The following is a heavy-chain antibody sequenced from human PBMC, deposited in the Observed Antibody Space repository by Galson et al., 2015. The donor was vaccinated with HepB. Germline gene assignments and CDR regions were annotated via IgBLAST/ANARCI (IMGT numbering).Heavy chain of an antibody. CDR1: GFTFSSYW. D-gene: IGHD3-16*02. CDR2: IKQDGSEK. V-gene: IGHV3-7*01. CDR3: AREYALRFSEWLPDSTFGGVIAQNYFDH. J-gene: IGHJ4*02. Sequence: SLRLSCAASGFTFSSYWMSWGRQAPGKGLEWVANIKQDGSEKYYVDSVKGRFTISRDNAKNSLYLQMNSLRAEDTAVYYCAREYALRFSEWLPDSTFGGVIAQNYFDHWGQGTLVTVSS.